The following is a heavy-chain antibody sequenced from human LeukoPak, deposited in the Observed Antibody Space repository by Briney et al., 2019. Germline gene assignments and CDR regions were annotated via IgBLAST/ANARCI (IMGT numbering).Heavy chain of an antibody. Sequence: SETLSLTCAVSGGSISSNYRWTWVRQPPGKGLEWIGEIYHSGSTNYNPSLKSRVTLSVDKSKNQFSLKLSSVTAADTALYYCARGHHGLEYWGQGALVIVSS. D-gene: IGHD4-17*01. J-gene: IGHJ4*02. CDR2: IYHSGST. V-gene: IGHV4-4*02. CDR3: ARGHHGLEY. CDR1: GGSISSNYR.